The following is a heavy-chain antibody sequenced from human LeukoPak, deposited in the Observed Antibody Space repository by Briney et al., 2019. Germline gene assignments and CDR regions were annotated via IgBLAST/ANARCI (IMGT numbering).Heavy chain of an antibody. J-gene: IGHJ4*02. D-gene: IGHD6-19*01. CDR1: AFTFSSSA. Sequence: GGSLRLSCATSAFTFSSSAMSWVRQAPGKGLEWVSAISSDGGNTYYADSVKGRFTISKDNSRNTLYLQMNSLRAEDTAVYYCARDAARYGSGWYYDFWGQGTLVTVSS. CDR2: ISSDGGNT. V-gene: IGHV3-23*01. CDR3: ARDAARYGSGWYYDF.